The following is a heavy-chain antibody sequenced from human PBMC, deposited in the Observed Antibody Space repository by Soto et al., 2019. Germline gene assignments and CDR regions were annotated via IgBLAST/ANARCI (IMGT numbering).Heavy chain of an antibody. J-gene: IGHJ5*02. D-gene: IGHD2-2*01. CDR2: IYYSGST. V-gene: IGHV4-59*01. Sequence: SETLSLTCTVSGGPISSYYWSWIRQPPGKGLEWIGYIYYSGSTNYNPSLKSRVTISVDTSKNQFSLKLSSVTAADTAVYYCARGKYQLLYNWFDPWGQGTLVTVSS. CDR3: ARGKYQLLYNWFDP. CDR1: GGPISSYY.